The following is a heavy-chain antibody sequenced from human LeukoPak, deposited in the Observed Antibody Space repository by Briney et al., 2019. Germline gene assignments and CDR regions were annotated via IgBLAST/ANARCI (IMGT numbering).Heavy chain of an antibody. J-gene: IGHJ6*02. CDR2: ITGSIYFSGST. Sequence: SETLSLTCTVSGGSLSSYYWNWIRQPPGKGLEWIGYITGSIYFSGSTKYDPSLESRVTMSVDTSKNQFSLTLSSVTAADTAVYYCARDSRDYGSGSYWDVWGQGTTVTVSS. D-gene: IGHD3-10*01. CDR1: GGSLSSYY. CDR3: ARDSRDYGSGSYWDV. V-gene: IGHV4-59*01.